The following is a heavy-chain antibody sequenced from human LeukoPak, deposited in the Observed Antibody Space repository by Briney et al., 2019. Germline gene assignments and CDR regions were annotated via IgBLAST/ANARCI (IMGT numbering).Heavy chain of an antibody. CDR1: GFTFSSYS. J-gene: IGHJ4*02. CDR2: ISSSSSYI. V-gene: IGHV3-21*01. CDR3: ARDVLAVTGMGVALDY. Sequence: KPGGSLRLSCAASGFTFSSYSMNWVRQAPGKGLEWVSSISSSSSYIYYADSVKGRFTISRDNAKNSLYLQMNSLRAEDTAVYYCARDVLAVTGMGVALDYWGQGTLVTVSS. D-gene: IGHD6-19*01.